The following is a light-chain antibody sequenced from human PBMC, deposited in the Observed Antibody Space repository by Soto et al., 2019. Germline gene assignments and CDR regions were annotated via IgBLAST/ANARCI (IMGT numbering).Light chain of an antibody. Sequence: QSALTQPASVSGSPGQSITISCTGTSSDVGGYNYVSWYQQQPGKAPKFMIYDVSNRPSGVSNRFSGSKSGNTASLTIYGLQAEDESDYYCCSYTTSNTRQIVFGTGTQVTVL. V-gene: IGLV2-14*01. CDR3: CSYTTSNTRQIV. CDR1: SSDVGGYNY. J-gene: IGLJ1*01. CDR2: DVS.